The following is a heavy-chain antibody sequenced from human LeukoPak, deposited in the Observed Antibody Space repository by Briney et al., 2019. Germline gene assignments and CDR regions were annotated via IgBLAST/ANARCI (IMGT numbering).Heavy chain of an antibody. CDR2: IYTSGST. D-gene: IGHD3-10*01. CDR1: GGSISSGSYY. J-gene: IGHJ4*02. V-gene: IGHV4-61*02. Sequence: PSETLSLTCTVSGGSISSGSYYWSWIRQPAGKGLEWIGRIYTSGSTNYNPSLKSRVTISVDTSKNQFSLKLSSVTAVDTAVYYCARDRTNSELGITMALIWGQGTLVTVSS. CDR3: ARDRTNSELGITMALI.